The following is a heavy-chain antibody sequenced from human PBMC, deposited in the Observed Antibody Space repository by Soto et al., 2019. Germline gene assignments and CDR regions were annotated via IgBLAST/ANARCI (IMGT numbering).Heavy chain of an antibody. J-gene: IGHJ4*02. V-gene: IGHV4-39*01. CDR2: IYYSGST. CDR3: ARHEAGWYFDS. Sequence: QLQLQESGPGLVKPSETLSLTGTVSRGSISSGTNYWAWFRQPPGKGLEWIANIYYSGSTFYNPSIKSRVTISLDTSKNQFSLKLRSVTAADTAVYYCARHEAGWYFDSWGQGTLVTVSS. CDR1: RGSISSGTNY. D-gene: IGHD6-25*01.